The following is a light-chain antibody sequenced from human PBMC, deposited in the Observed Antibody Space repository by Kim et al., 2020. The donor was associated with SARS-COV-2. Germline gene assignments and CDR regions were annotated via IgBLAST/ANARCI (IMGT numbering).Light chain of an antibody. CDR2: DVS. J-gene: IGLJ3*02. CDR3: SSYTSSSTL. V-gene: IGLV2-14*04. Sequence: PEQSITISCTGTSSDVGGYNYVSWYQQHPGKAPKLMIYDVSKRPSGVSNRFSGSKSGNTASLTISGLQAEDEADYYCSSYTSSSTLFGGGTQLTVL. CDR1: SSDVGGYNY.